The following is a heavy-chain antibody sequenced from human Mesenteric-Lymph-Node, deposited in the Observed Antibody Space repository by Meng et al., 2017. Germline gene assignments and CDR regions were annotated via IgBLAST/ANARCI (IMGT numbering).Heavy chain of an antibody. V-gene: IGHV3-21*01. CDR1: GFTFSSYA. CDR2: ISSSSSYI. Sequence: GGSLRLSCAASGFTFSSYAMSWVRQAPGKGLEWVSSISSSSSYIYYADSVKGRFTISRDNAKNSLYLQMNSLRAEDTAVYYCASLKYSSSFIGSGYWGQGTLVTVSS. D-gene: IGHD6-6*01. J-gene: IGHJ4*02. CDR3: ASLKYSSSFIGSGY.